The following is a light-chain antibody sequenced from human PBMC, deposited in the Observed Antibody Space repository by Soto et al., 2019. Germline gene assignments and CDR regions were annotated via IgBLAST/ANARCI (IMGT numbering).Light chain of an antibody. CDR3: SSYTDRKHLV. CDR2: DVT. Sequence: QSALTQSPSASGSPGQSVTISCTGTSSDIGGYKSVSWYQQHPGKAPKVMIYDVTKRPSGVPDRFSGSKSGNTASLTVSALQAEDEADYYCSSYTDRKHLVFGTGTKVTVL. V-gene: IGLV2-8*01. J-gene: IGLJ1*01. CDR1: SSDIGGYKS.